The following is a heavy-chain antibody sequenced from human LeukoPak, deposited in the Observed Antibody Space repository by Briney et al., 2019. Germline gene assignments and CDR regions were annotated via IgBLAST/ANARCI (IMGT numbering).Heavy chain of an antibody. J-gene: IGHJ4*02. Sequence: ETLSLTCTVSGGSISSYYWTWVRQAPGKGLEWVANIKQDGSEKNYVDSVKGRFTISRDNAENSLFLQMDSLRVEDTAVYYCAREWQGGIAAAGTRIEGDYWGQGTLVAVSS. CDR1: GGSISSYY. D-gene: IGHD6-13*01. CDR3: AREWQGGIAAAGTRIEGDY. CDR2: IKQDGSEK. V-gene: IGHV3-7*01.